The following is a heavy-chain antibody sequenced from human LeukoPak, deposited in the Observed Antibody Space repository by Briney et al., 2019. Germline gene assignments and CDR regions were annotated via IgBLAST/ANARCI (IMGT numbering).Heavy chain of an antibody. V-gene: IGHV4-39*01. CDR3: ARIYRRDWPIDF. CDR1: GGSISSISYH. J-gene: IGHJ4*02. Sequence: SETLSLTCTVSGGSISSISYHWGWIRQPPGKGLEWIGGIYYSGGTYYNPSLKSRVTISVDTSKNQFSLNLSSVTAADTAVYYCARIYRRDWPIDFWGQGTLVTVSS. CDR2: IYYSGGT. D-gene: IGHD3-16*02.